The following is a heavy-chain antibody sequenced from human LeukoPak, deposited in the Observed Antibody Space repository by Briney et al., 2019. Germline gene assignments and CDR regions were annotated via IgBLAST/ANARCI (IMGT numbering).Heavy chain of an antibody. V-gene: IGHV3-74*01. Sequence: GGSLRLSCAVSGFTLSSYWMHWVRQAPGKGLVWVSRIDSDGSTTDYADSVKGRFTISRDNANNTLYLQMNSLRAEDAGVYYCAGGLTLLGYCSSTSCLMNYWGQGTLVTVSS. CDR1: GFTLSSYW. CDR2: IDSDGSTT. J-gene: IGHJ4*02. CDR3: AGGLTLLGYCSSTSCLMNY. D-gene: IGHD2-2*01.